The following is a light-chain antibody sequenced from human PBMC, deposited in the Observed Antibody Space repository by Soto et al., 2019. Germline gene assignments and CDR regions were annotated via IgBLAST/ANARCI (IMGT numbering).Light chain of an antibody. CDR2: EVS. J-gene: IGLJ3*02. CDR3: SSYTSSSTWV. V-gene: IGLV2-14*01. CDR1: SSDVGGYNY. Sequence: QSALTQPASVSGSPGQSITISCTGTSSDVGGYNYVSWYQQRPGKAPKLMIYEVSNRPSGVSNRFSGSKSGNTASLTISGLQAEEEADYYCSSYTSSSTWVFGGGTKLTVL.